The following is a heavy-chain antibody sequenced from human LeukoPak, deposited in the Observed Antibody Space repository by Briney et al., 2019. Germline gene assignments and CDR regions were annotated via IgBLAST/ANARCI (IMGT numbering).Heavy chain of an antibody. D-gene: IGHD3-10*01. V-gene: IGHV6-1*01. J-gene: IGHJ4*02. CDR3: AREEAGTYGFQY. Sequence: SQTLSLTCAISGDSVSSNDAAWNWIRQSPSRGLEWLGRAYYRSQWYNDYAFSVKGRIAINADTSKNHFSLQLNSVTPEDTAVYYCAREEAGTYGFQYWDQGTLVTVSS. CDR2: AYYRSQWYN. CDR1: GDSVSSNDAA.